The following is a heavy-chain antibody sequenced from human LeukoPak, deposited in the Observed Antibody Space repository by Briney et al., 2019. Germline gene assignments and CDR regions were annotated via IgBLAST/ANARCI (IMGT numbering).Heavy chain of an antibody. J-gene: IGHJ4*02. CDR3: ARTTYDRSFDY. Sequence: SETLSLTCTVSGGSISSSSYYWGWIRQPPGKGLEWIGSIYYSGSTYYNPSLESRVTISVDTSKNQFSLKLSSVTAADTAVYYCARTTYDRSFDYWGQGTLVTVSS. CDR1: GGSISSSSYY. D-gene: IGHD3-16*01. CDR2: IYYSGST. V-gene: IGHV4-39*01.